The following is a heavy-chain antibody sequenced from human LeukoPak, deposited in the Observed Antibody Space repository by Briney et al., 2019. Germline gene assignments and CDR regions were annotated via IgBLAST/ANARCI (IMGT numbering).Heavy chain of an antibody. CDR3: ARDYDFWSSPAGFDP. J-gene: IGHJ5*02. D-gene: IGHD3-3*01. CDR1: GFTFSRYS. Sequence: GGSLRLSCAASGFTFSRYSMNWVRQAPGKGLEWVSFISGNSAYIYYADSVKGRFTISRDNAKNSLYLQMNSLRAEDTAVYYCARDYDFWSSPAGFDPWGQGTLVTVSS. CDR2: ISGNSAYI. V-gene: IGHV3-21*01.